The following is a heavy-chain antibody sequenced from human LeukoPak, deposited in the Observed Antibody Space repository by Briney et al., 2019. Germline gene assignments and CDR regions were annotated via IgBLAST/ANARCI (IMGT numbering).Heavy chain of an antibody. Sequence: ASVKVSCKASGYTFTGYYMHWVRQAPGQGLEWMGWINPNSGGTNYAQKFQGRVTMTRDTSISTAYMELSRLRSDDTAVYYCARGRYCSSTSCYTTPGYYFDYWGQGTLVTVSS. V-gene: IGHV1-2*02. CDR2: INPNSGGT. D-gene: IGHD2-2*02. J-gene: IGHJ4*02. CDR1: GYTFTGYY. CDR3: ARGRYCSSTSCYTTPGYYFDY.